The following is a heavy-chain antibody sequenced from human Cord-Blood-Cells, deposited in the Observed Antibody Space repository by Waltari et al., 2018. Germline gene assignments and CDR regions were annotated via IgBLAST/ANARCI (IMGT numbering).Heavy chain of an antibody. V-gene: IGHV1-69*01. CDR3: ARGRNSSSWFFDP. CDR1: GGTLSSYA. CDR2: IIPIFGTA. J-gene: IGHJ5*02. Sequence: QVQLVQSGAEVKKPGSSVKVSCKASGGTLSSYAISWVRQAPGKGLEWRGGIIPIFGTANYAQKFQGRVTMTADESTSTAYMELSSLRSEDTAVYYWARGRNSSSWFFDPWGQGTLVTVSS. D-gene: IGHD6-13*01.